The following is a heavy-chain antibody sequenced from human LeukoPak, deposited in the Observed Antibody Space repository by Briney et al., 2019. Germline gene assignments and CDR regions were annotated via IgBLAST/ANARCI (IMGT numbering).Heavy chain of an antibody. Sequence: SSETLSFTCTVSGGSISSSSYYWGWIRQPPGKGLEWIGSIYYSGSTYYNPSLKSRVTISVDTSKNQFSLKLSSVTAADTAVYYCARQRSDYASTYFDYWGQGTLVTVSS. J-gene: IGHJ4*02. D-gene: IGHD4-17*01. CDR2: IYYSGST. CDR3: ARQRSDYASTYFDY. CDR1: GGSISSSSYY. V-gene: IGHV4-39*01.